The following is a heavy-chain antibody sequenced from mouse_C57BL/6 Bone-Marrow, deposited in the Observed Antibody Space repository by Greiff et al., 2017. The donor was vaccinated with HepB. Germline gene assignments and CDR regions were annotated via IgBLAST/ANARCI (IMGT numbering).Heavy chain of an antibody. CDR1: GYTFTIYW. V-gene: IGHV1-52*01. D-gene: IGHD1-1*01. J-gene: IGHJ4*01. CDR2: IDPSDSET. CDR3: ASDYYGSTMDY. Sequence: VQLQQPGAELVRPGSSVKLSCKASGYTFTIYWMHWVKQRPIQGLEWIGNIDPSDSETHYNQKFKDKATLTVDKSSSTAYMQLSSLTSEDSAVYYCASDYYGSTMDYWGQGTSVTVSS.